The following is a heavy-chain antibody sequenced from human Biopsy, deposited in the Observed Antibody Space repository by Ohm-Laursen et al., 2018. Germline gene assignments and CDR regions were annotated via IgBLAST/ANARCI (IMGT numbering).Heavy chain of an antibody. V-gene: IGHV4-4*07. CDR2: LFTSGTT. Sequence: PSETLSLTCTVSGGSINSYYWSWMRQPAGKGLEWIGRLFTSGTTNYSPSLNNRVTMSVDTPKNQFSLRLTSVTAADTAVYYCVRGGSGSFPFDYWGPGTLVTVSS. CDR1: GGSINSYY. J-gene: IGHJ4*02. CDR3: VRGGSGSFPFDY. D-gene: IGHD3-10*01.